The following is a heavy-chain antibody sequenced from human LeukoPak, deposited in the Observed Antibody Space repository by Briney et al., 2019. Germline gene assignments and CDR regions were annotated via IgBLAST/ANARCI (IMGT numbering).Heavy chain of an antibody. CDR3: AELGITMIGGV. CDR1: GFTFSSYS. V-gene: IGHV3-48*04. J-gene: IGHJ6*04. CDR2: ISSSGSTI. Sequence: GSLRLSCAASGFTFSSYSMNWVRQAPGKGLGWVSYISSSGSTIYYADSVKGRFTISRDNAKNSLYLQMNSLRAEDTAVYYCAELGITMIGGVWGKGTTVTISS. D-gene: IGHD3-10*02.